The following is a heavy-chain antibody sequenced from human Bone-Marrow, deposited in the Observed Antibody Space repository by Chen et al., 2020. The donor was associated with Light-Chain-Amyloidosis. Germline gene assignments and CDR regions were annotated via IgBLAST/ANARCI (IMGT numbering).Heavy chain of an antibody. CDR2: IYPDDSDA. CDR3: ARRRDGYNFDY. CDR1: GYTFPNYW. D-gene: IGHD5-12*01. Sequence: EVQLEQSGLEVTKPGESLKISCKGSGYTFPNYWIGWVRQMPGKGLEWMGVIYPDDSDARYSPSFEGQVTISADKSITTAYLQWRSLKASDTAMYYCARRRDGYNFDYWGQGTLVTVSS. J-gene: IGHJ4*02. V-gene: IGHV5-51*01.